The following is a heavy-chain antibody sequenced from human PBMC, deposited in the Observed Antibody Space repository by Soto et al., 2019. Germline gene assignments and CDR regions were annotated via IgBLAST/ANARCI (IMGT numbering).Heavy chain of an antibody. CDR3: ARITMVRGGLLAFDY. J-gene: IGHJ4*02. CDR2: INPNSGGT. Sequence: GASVKVSCKASGYTFTGYYMHWVRQAPGQGLEWMGWINPNSGGTNYAQKFQGRVTMTRDTSISTAYMALSRLRSDDTAVYYCARITMVRGGLLAFDYWGQGTLVTVSS. CDR1: GYTFTGYY. D-gene: IGHD3-10*01. V-gene: IGHV1-2*02.